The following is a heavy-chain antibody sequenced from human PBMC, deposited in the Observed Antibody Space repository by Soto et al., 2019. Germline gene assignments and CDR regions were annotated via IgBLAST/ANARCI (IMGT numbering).Heavy chain of an antibody. CDR1: GFTFSSYA. CDR3: AKGVPGIAVAGAGYFQH. Sequence: EVHLLVSGGGLVQPGGSLRLSCAASGFTFSSYAMSWVRQAPGKGLEWVSGISGSGDSTYYADSVKGRFTISRDNSKNTLYLQMSSLRAEDTAVYYCAKGVPGIAVAGAGYFQHWGQGTLVTVSS. D-gene: IGHD6-19*01. J-gene: IGHJ1*01. V-gene: IGHV3-23*01. CDR2: ISGSGDST.